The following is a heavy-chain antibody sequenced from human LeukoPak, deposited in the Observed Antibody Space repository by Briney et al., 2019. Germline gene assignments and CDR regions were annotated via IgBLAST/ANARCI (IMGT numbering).Heavy chain of an antibody. J-gene: IGHJ4*02. Sequence: GESLQISSKASAYTFSTYWISCVRRLPGENLQWMGIMYPGDSRTTYSPSFQGQVTISADKSISTAYLQWSSLKASDTAIYYCVRHLSDITSCPNYWGPGTLITVAS. CDR3: VRHLSDITSCPNY. CDR2: MYPGDSRT. CDR1: AYTFSTYW. V-gene: IGHV5-51*01. D-gene: IGHD2-2*01.